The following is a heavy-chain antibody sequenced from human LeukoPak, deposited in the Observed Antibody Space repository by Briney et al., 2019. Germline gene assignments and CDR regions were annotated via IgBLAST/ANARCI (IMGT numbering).Heavy chain of an antibody. J-gene: IGHJ4*02. V-gene: IGHV3-48*03. Sequence: GGSLRFSCAASGFTFSSYEMNWVRQAPGKGLEWVSYISSSGSTIYHADSVKGRFTISRDNAKNSLYLQMNSLRAEDTAVYYCARDPSANTEGGGDYWGQGTLVTVSS. CDR3: ARDPSANTEGGGDY. CDR2: ISSSGSTI. CDR1: GFTFSSYE. D-gene: IGHD2-15*01.